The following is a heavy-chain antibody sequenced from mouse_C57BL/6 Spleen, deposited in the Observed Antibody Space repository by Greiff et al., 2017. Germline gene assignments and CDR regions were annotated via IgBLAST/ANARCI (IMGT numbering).Heavy chain of an antibody. CDR3: ARGVLLYFDY. D-gene: IGHD2-1*01. J-gene: IGHJ2*01. V-gene: IGHV1-54*01. CDR2: INPGSGGT. Sequence: QVQLQQSGAELVRPGTSVKVSCKASGYAFTNYLIEWVKQRPGQGLEWIGVINPGSGGTNYNEKFKGKATLTADKSSSPAFMQLRSLTSEDSAVYFCARGVLLYFDYWGQGNTLTVSS. CDR1: GYAFTNYL.